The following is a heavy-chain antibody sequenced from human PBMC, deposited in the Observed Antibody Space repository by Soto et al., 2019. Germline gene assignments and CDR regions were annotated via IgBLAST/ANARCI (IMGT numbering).Heavy chain of an antibody. D-gene: IGHD1-26*01. CDR1: GYTFTTYG. CDR3: AIGVSYSEDVIHDAFEI. V-gene: IGHV1-18*01. J-gene: IGHJ3*02. CDR2: ISPYNGNT. Sequence: QVQLVQSGAEVRKPGASVKVSCKASGYTFTTYGISWVRQAPGQGLEWMGWISPYNGNTNYAQKLQGRVTMTTDTSTSTADMELRSLRSDDTAGYYFAIGVSYSEDVIHDAFEIWGQGTMVTVSS.